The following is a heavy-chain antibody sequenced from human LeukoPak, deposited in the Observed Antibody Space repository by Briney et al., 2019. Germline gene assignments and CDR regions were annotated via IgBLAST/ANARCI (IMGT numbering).Heavy chain of an antibody. CDR2: IYYSGST. J-gene: IGHJ6*02. Sequence: SETLSLTCTVSGGSISSSSYYWGWIRQPPGKGLEWIGSIYYSGSTYYNPSLKSRVTISVDTSKNQFSLKLSSVTAADTAVYYCARDWASTVTTGYYYGMDVWGQGTMVTVSS. CDR1: GGSISSSSYY. D-gene: IGHD4-17*01. CDR3: ARDWASTVTTGYYYGMDV. V-gene: IGHV4-39*07.